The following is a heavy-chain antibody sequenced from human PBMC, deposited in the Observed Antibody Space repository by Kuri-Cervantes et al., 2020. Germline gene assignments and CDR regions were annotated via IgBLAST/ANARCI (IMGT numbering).Heavy chain of an antibody. J-gene: IGHJ3*01. D-gene: IGHD1-26*01. V-gene: IGHV3-48*04. Sequence: GESLKISCAASGFTFSSYGMHWVRQAPGKGLEWVSYISSSGSTIYYADSVKGRFTISGDNAKNSLYLQMNSMRAEDTAVYYCARDGSPGAFDFWGQGTMVTVSS. CDR3: ARDGSPGAFDF. CDR2: ISSSGSTI. CDR1: GFTFSSYG.